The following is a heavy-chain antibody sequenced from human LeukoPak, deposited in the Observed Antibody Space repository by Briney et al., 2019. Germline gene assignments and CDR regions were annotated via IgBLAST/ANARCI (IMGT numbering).Heavy chain of an antibody. D-gene: IGHD2-15*01. CDR3: ARYYCSGGSCSFDY. V-gene: IGHV4-39*07. CDR2: IYYSGST. J-gene: IGHJ4*02. CDR1: GGSISSSSYY. Sequence: SETLSLTCTVSGGSISSSSYYWGWIRQPPGKGLEWIGSIYYSGSTYYNPSLKSRVTISVDTSKNQFSLKLNSVTAADTAVYYCARYYCSGGSCSFDYWGQGTLVTVSS.